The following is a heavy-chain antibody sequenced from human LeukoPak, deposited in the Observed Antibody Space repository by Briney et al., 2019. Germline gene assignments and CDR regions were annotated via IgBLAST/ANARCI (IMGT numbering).Heavy chain of an antibody. CDR3: AKWAAAGGDYYYYGMDV. D-gene: IGHD6-13*01. CDR2: IGGSGGST. V-gene: IGHV3-23*01. Sequence: GGSLRLSCAASGFTLSSYGMSWVRQAPGKGLEWVSGIGGSGGSTYYADSVKGRFTISRDNSKNTLHLQMNSLRAEDTAVYYCAKWAAAGGDYYYYGMDVWGQGTTVTVSS. CDR1: GFTLSSYG. J-gene: IGHJ6*02.